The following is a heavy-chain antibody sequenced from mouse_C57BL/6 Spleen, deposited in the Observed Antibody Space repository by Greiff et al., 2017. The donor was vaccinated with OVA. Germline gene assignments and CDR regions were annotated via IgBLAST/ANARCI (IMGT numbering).Heavy chain of an antibody. CDR2: IYPSDSET. Sequence: VQLQQPGAELVRPGSSVKLSCKASGYTFTSYWMAWVKQRPGQGLEWIGNIYPSDSETHYNQKFKDKATLTVDKSSSTAYMQLSSLTSEDSAVYYCARGGDSYAMDYWGQGTSVTVSS. CDR3: ARGGDSYAMDY. CDR1: GYTFTSYW. J-gene: IGHJ4*01. V-gene: IGHV1-61*01.